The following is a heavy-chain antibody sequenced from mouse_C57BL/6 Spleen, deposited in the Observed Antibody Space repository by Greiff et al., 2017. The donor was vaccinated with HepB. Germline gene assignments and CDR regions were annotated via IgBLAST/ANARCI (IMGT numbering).Heavy chain of an antibody. J-gene: IGHJ2*01. V-gene: IGHV5-4*01. D-gene: IGHD1-1*01. CDR3: AREELLLDY. CDR1: GFTFSSYA. CDR2: ISDGGSYT. Sequence: EVKLVESGGGLVKPGGSLKLSCAASGFTFSSYAMSWVRQTPEKRLEWVATISDGGSYTYYPDNVKGRFTISRDNAKNNLYLQMSHLKYEDTAMYYCAREELLLDYWGQGTTLTVSS.